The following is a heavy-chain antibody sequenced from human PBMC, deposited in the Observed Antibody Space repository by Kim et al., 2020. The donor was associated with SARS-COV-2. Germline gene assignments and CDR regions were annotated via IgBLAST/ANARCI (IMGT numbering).Heavy chain of an antibody. V-gene: IGHV4-59*13. CDR3: ARGALEPCRLND. J-gene: IGHJ4*02. CDR1: GGSISSYY. CDR2: IYYSGST. Sequence: SETLSLTCTVSGGSISSYYWSWIRQPPGKGLEWIGYIYYSGSTNYNPSLKSRVTISVDTSKNQFSLKLSSVTAADTAVYYCARGALEPCRLNDWGQGTLVTVSS.